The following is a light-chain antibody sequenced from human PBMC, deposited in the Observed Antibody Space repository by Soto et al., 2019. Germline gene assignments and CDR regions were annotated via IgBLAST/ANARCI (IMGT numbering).Light chain of an antibody. CDR1: SSNIGNNY. CDR3: GTWDSTLCAYV. V-gene: IGLV1-51*01. J-gene: IGLJ1*01. Sequence: QSVLTQPPSVSAAPGQKVTISCSGSSSNIGNNYVSWYQQLPGTAPKLLIYDNNKRPSGIPDRFSGSKSGTSATLGITGLQNADEADYYCGTWDSTLCAYVFGTRNKVTVL. CDR2: DNN.